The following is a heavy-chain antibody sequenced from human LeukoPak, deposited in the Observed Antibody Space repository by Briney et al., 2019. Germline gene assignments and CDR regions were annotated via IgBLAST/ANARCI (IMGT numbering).Heavy chain of an antibody. CDR3: ARGEYYFDY. J-gene: IGHJ4*02. Sequence: GGSLRLSCAASGFTFNNYQMNWVRQAPGKGLECISYISSSGRTIYYADSLKGRFTVSRDNAKNSLYLRMNNLRADDTAVYYCARGEYYFDYWGQGTLVTVSS. CDR1: GFTFNNYQ. V-gene: IGHV3-48*03. CDR2: ISSSGRTI.